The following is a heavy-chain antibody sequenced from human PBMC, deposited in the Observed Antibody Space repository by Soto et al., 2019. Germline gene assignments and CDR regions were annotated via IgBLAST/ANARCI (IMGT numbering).Heavy chain of an antibody. V-gene: IGHV4-39*07. J-gene: IGHJ6*02. CDR2: IYYSGST. Sequence: SETLSLTCTVSGGSISSSSYYWGWIRQPPGKGLEWIGCIYYSGSTNYNPSLKSRVTISVDTSKNQFSLKLSSVTAADTAVYYCARSFKWIQLWPSRTYGMDVWGQGTTVTVS. CDR3: ARSFKWIQLWPSRTYGMDV. D-gene: IGHD5-18*01. CDR1: GGSISSSSYY.